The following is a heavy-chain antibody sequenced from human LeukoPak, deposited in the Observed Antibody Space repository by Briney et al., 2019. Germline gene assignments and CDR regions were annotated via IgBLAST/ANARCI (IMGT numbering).Heavy chain of an antibody. V-gene: IGHV4-31*03. CDR3: ASGASYCSSTSCYLRGYSNYYFDY. D-gene: IGHD2-2*01. CDR2: IYYSGST. CDR1: GGSISSGSYY. Sequence: SETLSLTCTVSGGSISSGSYYWSWIRQHPGKGLEWIGYIYYSGSTYYNPSLKSRVTISVDTSKNQFSLKLSSVTAADTAVYYCASGASYCSSTSCYLRGYSNYYFDYWGQGTLVTVSS. J-gene: IGHJ4*02.